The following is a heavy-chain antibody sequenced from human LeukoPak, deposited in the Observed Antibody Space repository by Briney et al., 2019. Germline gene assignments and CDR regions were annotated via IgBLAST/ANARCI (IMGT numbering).Heavy chain of an antibody. CDR3: AKGADYYDSSGDLSLFDY. V-gene: IGHV3-23*01. D-gene: IGHD3-22*01. CDR1: GFTFSSYA. CDR2: ISGSGGST. J-gene: IGHJ4*02. Sequence: GGSLRLSCAASGFTFSSYAMSWVRQAPGMGLEWVSAISGSGGSTYYADSVKGRFTISRDNSKNTLYLQMNSLRAEDTAVYYCAKGADYYDSSGDLSLFDYWGQGTLVTVSS.